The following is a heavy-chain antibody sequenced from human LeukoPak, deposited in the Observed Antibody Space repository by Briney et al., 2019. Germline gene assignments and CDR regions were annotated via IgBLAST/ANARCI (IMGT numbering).Heavy chain of an antibody. D-gene: IGHD3-22*01. CDR1: GFTFSSYW. CDR2: INSDGSST. J-gene: IGHJ4*02. CDR3: AMGPYYYDSSGYYY. Sequence: GSLRLSCAASGFTFSSYWMHWVRQAPGKGLVWVSRINSDGSSTSYADSVKGRFTISRDNAKKTLYLQMNSLRAEDTAVYYCAMGPYYYDSSGYYYWGQGTLVTVSS. V-gene: IGHV3-74*01.